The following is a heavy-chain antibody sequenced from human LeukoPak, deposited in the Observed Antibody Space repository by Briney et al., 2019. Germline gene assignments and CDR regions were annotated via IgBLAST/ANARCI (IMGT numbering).Heavy chain of an antibody. CDR1: GYTFTGYY. CDR3: ATLVVVAATTDY. V-gene: IGHV1-2*02. Sequence: ASVKVSCKASGYTFTGYYMHWVRQAPGQGLEWIGWINPNSGGTNYAQKFQGRVTMTRDTSISTAYMELSRLRSDDTAVYYCATLVVVAATTDYWGQGTLVTVSS. CDR2: INPNSGGT. D-gene: IGHD2-15*01. J-gene: IGHJ4*02.